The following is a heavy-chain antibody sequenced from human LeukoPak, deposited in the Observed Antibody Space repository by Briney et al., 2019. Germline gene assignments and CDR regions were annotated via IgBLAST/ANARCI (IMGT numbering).Heavy chain of an antibody. CDR2: ISSSSSYI. V-gene: IGHV3-21*01. D-gene: IGHD5/OR15-5a*01. J-gene: IGHJ4*02. Sequence: GGSLRLSCAASGFTFSSYIMNWVRQAPGKGLEWVSSISSSSSYIYYADSVKGRFTISRDNAKNSLYLQMNSLRAEDTAVYYCPSARLSRGDYWGQATLVTVSS. CDR3: PSARLSRGDY. CDR1: GFTFSSYI.